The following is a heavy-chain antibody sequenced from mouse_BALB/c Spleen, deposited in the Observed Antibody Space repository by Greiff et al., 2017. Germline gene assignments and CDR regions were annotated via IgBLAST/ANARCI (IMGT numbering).Heavy chain of an antibody. J-gene: IGHJ4*01. CDR1: GFTFSSYG. V-gene: IGHV5-6-3*01. D-gene: IGHD2-10*02. Sequence: EVKLVESGGGLVQPGGSLKLSCAASGFTFSSYGMSWVRQTPDKRLELVATINSNGGSTYYPDSVKGRFTISRDNAKNTLYLQMSSLKSEDTAMYYCAGASGYGNCGDALGYWGEGTAGNVSA. CDR3: AGASGYGNCGDALGY. CDR2: INSNGGST.